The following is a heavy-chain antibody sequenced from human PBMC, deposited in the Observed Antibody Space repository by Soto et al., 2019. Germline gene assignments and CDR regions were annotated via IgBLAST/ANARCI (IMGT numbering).Heavy chain of an antibody. D-gene: IGHD1-20*01. CDR1: GGYISSSHW. CDR2: ISHSGTS. J-gene: IGHJ3*01. V-gene: IGHV4-4*02. Sequence: QVQLQESGPGLVKPSGTLSLTCAVSGGYISSSHWWTWVRQSPGKGLEYIGEISHSGTSNSNPSRKSRVTLSVDRSKNHFSLTLTSVTAADTAVYYCAGVVLSITRGAFDAWGQGTPVIVSS. CDR3: AGVVLSITRGAFDA.